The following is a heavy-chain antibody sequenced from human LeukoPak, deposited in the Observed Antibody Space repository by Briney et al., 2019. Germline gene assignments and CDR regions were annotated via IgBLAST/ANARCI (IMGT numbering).Heavy chain of an antibody. D-gene: IGHD3-16*01. J-gene: IGHJ4*02. CDR1: GFTFSSYW. CDR2: INSDGSTT. V-gene: IGHV3-74*01. Sequence: GGSLRLSCAASGFTFSSYWMHWVRQAPGKGLVWVSRINSDGSTTTYADSVKGRFTISRDSAKTTLYLQMNSLRAGDTAVYYCARGGVGWAYFDYWGQGTLVTVSS. CDR3: ARGGVGWAYFDY.